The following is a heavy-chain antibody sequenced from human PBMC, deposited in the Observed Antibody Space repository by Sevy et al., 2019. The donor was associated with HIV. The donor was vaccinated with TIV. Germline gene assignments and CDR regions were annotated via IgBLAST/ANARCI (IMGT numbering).Heavy chain of an antibody. V-gene: IGHV4-34*01. CDR3: ASKQRGYYPFDY. D-gene: IGHD3-22*01. Sequence: TLSLTCAVYGGSFSGYYWSWIRQPPGKGLVWIGEINHSGSTNYNPSLKSRVTISVDTSKNQFSLKLSSVTAADTAVYYCASKQRGYYPFDYWGQGTLVTVSS. CDR1: GGSFSGYY. J-gene: IGHJ4*02. CDR2: INHSGST.